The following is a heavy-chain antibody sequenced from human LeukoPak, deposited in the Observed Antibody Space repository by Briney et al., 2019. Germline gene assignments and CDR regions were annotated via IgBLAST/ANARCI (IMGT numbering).Heavy chain of an antibody. CDR3: AKGYVAAAKYGMDV. CDR1: GFTFDDYA. V-gene: IGHV3-9*01. Sequence: SGGSLRLSCAASGFTFDDYAMHWVRQAPGKGLEWVSGISWNSGSIGYADSVKGRFTISRDNAKNSLYLQMNSLRAEDTALYYCAKGYVAAAKYGMDVWGQGTTVTVSS. CDR2: ISWNSGSI. D-gene: IGHD6-13*01. J-gene: IGHJ6*02.